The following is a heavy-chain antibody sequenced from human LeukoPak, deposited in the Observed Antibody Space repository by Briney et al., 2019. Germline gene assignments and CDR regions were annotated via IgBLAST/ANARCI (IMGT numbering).Heavy chain of an antibody. Sequence: SETLSLTCAVSGDSISSNGYPWSWIRQPPGKGLEWIGYISHSGSTYYNPSLKSRVTLSVDRSKNQFSLNLSSVTAADTAVYYCARADYASFDFWGQGALVTVSS. V-gene: IGHV4-30-2*01. CDR1: GDSISSNGYP. D-gene: IGHD4-17*01. J-gene: IGHJ4*02. CDR2: ISHSGST. CDR3: ARADYASFDF.